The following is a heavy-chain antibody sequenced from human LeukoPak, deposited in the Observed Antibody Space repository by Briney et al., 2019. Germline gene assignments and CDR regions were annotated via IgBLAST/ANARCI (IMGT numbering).Heavy chain of an antibody. CDR3: ANDYYGSKDAFDI. Sequence: TGGSLRLSCAASGLTFSIYAMSWVRQAPGKGLEWVSAISGSGASTYYADSVKGRFTISRDNSKNTLYLQMNSLRAEDTAVYYCANDYYGSKDAFDIWGQGTMVTVSS. CDR2: ISGSGAST. J-gene: IGHJ3*02. V-gene: IGHV3-23*01. CDR1: GLTFSIYA. D-gene: IGHD3-10*01.